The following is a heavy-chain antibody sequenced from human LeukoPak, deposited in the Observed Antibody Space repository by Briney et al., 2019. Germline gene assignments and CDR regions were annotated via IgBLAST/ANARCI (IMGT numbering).Heavy chain of an antibody. CDR2: ISSSSSYI. CDR1: GFTFSSYS. D-gene: IGHD3-10*01. CDR3: ARVWFGELSGAFDI. V-gene: IGHV3-21*01. J-gene: IGHJ3*02. Sequence: PGGSLRLSCAASGFTFSSYSMNWVRQAPGKGLEWVSSISSSSSYIYYADSVKGRFTISRDNAKNSLYLQMNSLRAEDTAVYYCARVWFGELSGAFDIWGQGTMVTVSS.